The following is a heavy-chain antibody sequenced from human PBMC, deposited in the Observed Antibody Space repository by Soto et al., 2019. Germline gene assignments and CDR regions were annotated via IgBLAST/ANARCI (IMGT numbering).Heavy chain of an antibody. CDR1: GGTFSSYT. CDR3: ARGHTAMVRFDY. CDR2: IIPILGIA. D-gene: IGHD5-18*01. V-gene: IGHV1-69*02. Sequence: QVQLVQSGAEVKKPGSSVKVSCKASGGTFSSYTISWVRQAPGQGLEWMGRIIPILGIANYAQKFQGRVTITADKSTSTAHMELSSLRSEDTAVYYCARGHTAMVRFDYWGQGTLVTVSS. J-gene: IGHJ4*02.